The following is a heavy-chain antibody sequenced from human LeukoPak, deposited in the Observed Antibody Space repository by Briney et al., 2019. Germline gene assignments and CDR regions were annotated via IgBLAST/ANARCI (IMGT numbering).Heavy chain of an antibody. J-gene: IGHJ4*02. Sequence: SVKVSCKASGYTFTNNYLHWVRQAPGQGLEWMGMIYPRDGSTSYAQNFQGRVTVTRDTSTTTVHMELRGLRSEDTAVYYCARDQEGFDYWGQGTLVTVSS. CDR2: IYPRDGST. CDR3: ARDQEGFDY. CDR1: GYTFTNNY. V-gene: IGHV1-46*01.